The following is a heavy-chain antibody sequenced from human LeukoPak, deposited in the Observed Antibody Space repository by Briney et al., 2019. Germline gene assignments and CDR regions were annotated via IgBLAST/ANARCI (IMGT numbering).Heavy chain of an antibody. Sequence: GSSVKVSCKASGGTFSSYAISWVRQAPGQGLEWMGRIIPIFGAANYAQKFQGRVTITTDESTSTASKELSSLRSEETAVYYCATSITIFGVVAKFDYWGQGTLVTVSS. CDR3: ATSITIFGVVAKFDY. CDR1: GGTFSSYA. V-gene: IGHV1-69*05. D-gene: IGHD3-3*01. J-gene: IGHJ4*02. CDR2: IIPIFGAA.